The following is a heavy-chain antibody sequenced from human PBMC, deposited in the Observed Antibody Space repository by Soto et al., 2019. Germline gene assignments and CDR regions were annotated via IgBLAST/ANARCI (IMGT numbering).Heavy chain of an antibody. CDR2: INAGNGNT. V-gene: IGHV1-3*01. J-gene: IGHJ6*02. CDR3: AREQPDAQYYYYGMDV. CDR1: GYTFTSYA. D-gene: IGHD5-18*01. Sequence: QVQLVQSGAEVKKPGASVKVSCKASGYTFTSYAMHWVRQAPGQRLEWMGWINAGNGNTKYSQKFQGRVTITRDTSASTDYRELSSLRSEDTAVYYCAREQPDAQYYYYGMDVWGQGTTVTVSS.